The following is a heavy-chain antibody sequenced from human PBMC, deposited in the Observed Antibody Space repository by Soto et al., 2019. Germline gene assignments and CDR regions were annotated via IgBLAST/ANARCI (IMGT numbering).Heavy chain of an antibody. J-gene: IGHJ5*02. CDR1: GASISSGDHY. D-gene: IGHD4-17*01. V-gene: IGHV4-30-4*01. CDR3: ARLRWETENNYFDP. Sequence: SETLSLTCTVSGASISSGDHYWSWIRQPPGKGLEWMGYIYHSGNNHYNPSLNSRVIISIDTSTKRISLKLTSVTAADTAVYFCARLRWETENNYFDPWGQGALVTVSS. CDR2: IYHSGNN.